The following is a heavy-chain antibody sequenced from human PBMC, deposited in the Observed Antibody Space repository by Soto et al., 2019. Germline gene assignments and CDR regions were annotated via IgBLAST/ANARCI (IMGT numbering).Heavy chain of an antibody. CDR1: GFTFSDYT. D-gene: IGHD5-12*01. CDR3: ARDYGDGYYYFDL. CDR2: MSSDGGNT. J-gene: IGHJ4*02. V-gene: IGHV3-30-3*01. Sequence: QVQLVESGGDVVQPGRSLRLSCAASGFTFSDYTMHWVRQAPGKELEWVALMSSDGGNTHYTDSVKGRFTISRDNSKNTLYLQMDSLRPEDTTVYYCARDYGDGYYYFDLWGQGTLVTVSS.